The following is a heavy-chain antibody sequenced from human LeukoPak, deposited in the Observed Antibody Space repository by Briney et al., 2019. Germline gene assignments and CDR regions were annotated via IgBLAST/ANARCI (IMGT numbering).Heavy chain of an antibody. CDR2: ISYDGSNK. Sequence: PGGSLRLSCAASGFTFSSYGMHWVRQAPGKGLEWVAVISYDGSNKYYADSVKGRFTISRDNSKNTLYLQMNSLRAEDTAVYYCAQQLNRRNWNYREVYYGMDVWGQGITVTVSS. D-gene: IGHD1-7*01. CDR1: GFTFSSYG. CDR3: AQQLNRRNWNYREVYYGMDV. V-gene: IGHV3-30*18. J-gene: IGHJ6*02.